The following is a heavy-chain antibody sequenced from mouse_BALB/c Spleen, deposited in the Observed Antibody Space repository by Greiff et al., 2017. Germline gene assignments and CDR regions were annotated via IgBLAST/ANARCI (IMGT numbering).Heavy chain of an antibody. CDR1: GFTFTDYY. CDR2: IRNKANGYTT. D-gene: IGHD1-1*02. V-gene: IGHV7-3*02. Sequence: EVKLVESGGGLVQPGGSLRLSCATSGFTFTDYYMSWVRQPPGKALEWLGFIRNKANGYTTEYSASVKGRFTISRDNSQSILYLQMNTLRAEDSATYYWARGYGGFAYWGQGTLVTVSA. J-gene: IGHJ3*01. CDR3: ARGYGGFAY.